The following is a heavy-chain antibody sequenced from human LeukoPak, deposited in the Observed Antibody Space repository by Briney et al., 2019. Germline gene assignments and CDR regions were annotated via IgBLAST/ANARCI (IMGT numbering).Heavy chain of an antibody. CDR1: GGSISSGSYY. V-gene: IGHV4-61*02. D-gene: IGHD5-18*01. J-gene: IGHJ4*02. CDR2: IYTSGST. CDR3: ARRGYSYAFDY. Sequence: PSQTLSLTCTVSGGSISSGSYYWSWIRQPAGKGLEWIGRIYTSGSTNYNPSLKSRVTMSVDTSKNQFSLKLSSVTAADTAVYYCARRGYSYAFDYWDQGTLVTVSS.